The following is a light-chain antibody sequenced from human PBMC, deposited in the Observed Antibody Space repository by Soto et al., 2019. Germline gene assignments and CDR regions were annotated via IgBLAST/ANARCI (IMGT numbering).Light chain of an antibody. CDR2: ETS. Sequence: QSALTQPASVSGSPGQSVTISCTGTSSDFGSYKFVSWYQHHPGTVPKVIIYETSKRPSGVSDRFSGSKSGNTASLTISGLQAEDEADYYCFSFTSTNTHAFGSGTKLTVL. CDR1: SSDFGSYKF. V-gene: IGLV2-23*01. CDR3: FSFTSTNTHA. J-gene: IGLJ1*01.